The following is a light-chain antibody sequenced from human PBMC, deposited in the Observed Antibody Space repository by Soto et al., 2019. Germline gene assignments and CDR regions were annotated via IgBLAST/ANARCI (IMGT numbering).Light chain of an antibody. CDR2: ENN. V-gene: IGLV1-51*02. Sequence: QSVLTQPPSVSAAPGQKVTISCSGSSSNIGNNYVSWYQQLPGTAPKHLIYENNKRPSGIPDRFSGSKSGTSATLGITGLQTGDEADYYCGTWDSSLSAYVFGTGTKVTV. CDR3: GTWDSSLSAYV. CDR1: SSNIGNNY. J-gene: IGLJ1*01.